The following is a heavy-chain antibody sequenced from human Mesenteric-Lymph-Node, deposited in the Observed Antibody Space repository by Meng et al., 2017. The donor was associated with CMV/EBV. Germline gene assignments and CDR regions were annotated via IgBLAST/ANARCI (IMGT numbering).Heavy chain of an antibody. CDR3: AKGSSYYYYGVDV. J-gene: IGHJ6*02. D-gene: IGHD3-16*01. CDR1: GFAFSSYA. V-gene: IGHV3-23*01. CDR2: LSGNGGRT. Sequence: GSLRLSCAASGFAFSSYAMGWVRQAPGRGLEWVSGLSGNGGRTSYADSVKGRFTISRDNSKNTLYLQMNSLRAEDTAVYYCAKGSSYYYYGVDVWGQGTTVTVSS.